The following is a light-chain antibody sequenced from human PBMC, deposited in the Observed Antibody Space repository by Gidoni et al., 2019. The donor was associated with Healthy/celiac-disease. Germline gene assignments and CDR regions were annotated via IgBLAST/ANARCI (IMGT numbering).Light chain of an antibody. Sequence: EIVLTQSPATLSLSPGERATLSCRASQSVSSYLAWYQQKPGQAPRLLSYDASNRATGIPARFSGSGSGTDFTLTISSLEPEDFAVYYCQQRSNFGFGQGTKVEIK. V-gene: IGKV3-11*01. CDR3: QQRSNFG. CDR1: QSVSSY. J-gene: IGKJ1*01. CDR2: DAS.